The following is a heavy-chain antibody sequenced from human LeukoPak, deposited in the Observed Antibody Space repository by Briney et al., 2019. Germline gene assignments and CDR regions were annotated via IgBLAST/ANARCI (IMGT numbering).Heavy chain of an antibody. D-gene: IGHD4-23*01. CDR2: ICFDGTIK. J-gene: IGHJ6*02. CDR1: GFPFNTHG. CDR3: ARAAHGGRPYHYTLDV. Sequence: PGRSLRLSCAASGFPFNTHGMHWVRQAPGKGVEWVAVICFDGTIKYYGDSVKGRFTISTDNSKPPLSLQMDSLRAEDTAVYYCARAAHGGRPYHYTLDVWVQGTTVTVSS. V-gene: IGHV3-33*01.